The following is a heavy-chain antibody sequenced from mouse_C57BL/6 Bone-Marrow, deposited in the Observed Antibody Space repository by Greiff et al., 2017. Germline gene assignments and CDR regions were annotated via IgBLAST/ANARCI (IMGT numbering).Heavy chain of an antibody. V-gene: IGHV1-42*01. CDR1: GYSFTGYY. J-gene: IGHJ3*01. Sequence: EVQGVESGPELVKPGASVKISCKASGYSFTGYYMNWVKQSPEKSLEWIGEINPSTGGTTYNKKFKAKATLAVDKSSSTAYMQRKSLTSEDSAVYYCARRGGGFAYWGQGTLVTVSA. CDR3: ARRGGGFAY. CDR2: INPSTGGT.